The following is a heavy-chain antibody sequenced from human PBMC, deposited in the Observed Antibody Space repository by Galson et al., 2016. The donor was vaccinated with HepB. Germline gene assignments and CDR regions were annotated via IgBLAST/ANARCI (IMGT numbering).Heavy chain of an antibody. Sequence: LRLSCAASGFTFSSYAMSWVRQAPGKGLEWVSTTSGSGATTYVADSVKGRFTMSRDNSKNTLYLQMNSLRVEDTAIYYCAKGGQWLLRGPGWFDPWGQGTLVSVSS. D-gene: IGHD6-19*01. V-gene: IGHV3-23*01. CDR2: TSGSGATT. CDR1: GFTFSSYA. J-gene: IGHJ5*02. CDR3: AKGGQWLLRGPGWFDP.